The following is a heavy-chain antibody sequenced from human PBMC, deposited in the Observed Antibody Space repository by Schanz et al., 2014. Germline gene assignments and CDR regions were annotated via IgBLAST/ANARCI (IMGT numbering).Heavy chain of an antibody. CDR3: AKVWGSDYFYPFDY. D-gene: IGHD3-22*01. Sequence: EVQLAESGGGLVQPGGSLRLSCAASGFTFNNYDMNWVRLVPGKGLECVSGISGGGGSAYYADSVKGRFTISRDNSKNTLYLQMSSLRAEDTAVYYCAKVWGSDYFYPFDYWGQGTLVTVSS. J-gene: IGHJ4*02. V-gene: IGHV3-23*04. CDR2: ISGGGGSA. CDR1: GFTFNNYD.